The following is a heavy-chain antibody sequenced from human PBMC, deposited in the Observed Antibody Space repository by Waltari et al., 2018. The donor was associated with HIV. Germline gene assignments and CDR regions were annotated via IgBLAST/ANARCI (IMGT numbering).Heavy chain of an antibody. D-gene: IGHD3-16*01. CDR1: GFTFVSYV. CDR3: GRGGKTEWGIDY. J-gene: IGHJ4*02. Sequence: QVHLVESGGGVVQPARPLRIPCAASGFTFVSYVRHWVRQAPGKRLEGLEVTSYDGRKKYYGDSMQGRITIARDNSKNMLDLEVKSLKHEDTAVYYCGRGGKTEWGIDYWGQGVLVTVSS. V-gene: IGHV3-30*16. CDR2: TSYDGRKK.